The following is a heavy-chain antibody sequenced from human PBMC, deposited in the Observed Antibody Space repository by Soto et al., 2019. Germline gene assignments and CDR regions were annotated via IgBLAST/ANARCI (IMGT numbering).Heavy chain of an antibody. V-gene: IGHV3-23*01. D-gene: IGHD3-22*01. CDR1: GFTFSSYA. Sequence: GGSLSLSCAASGFTFSSYAMSWVRQAPGKGLEWVSAISGSGGSTYYADSVKGRFTISRDNAKNTLYLQMKSLRAEDTAVYYCARDPGTGYYDSSGYYYDWGQGTLVTVSS. CDR2: ISGSGGST. J-gene: IGHJ4*02. CDR3: ARDPGTGYYDSSGYYYD.